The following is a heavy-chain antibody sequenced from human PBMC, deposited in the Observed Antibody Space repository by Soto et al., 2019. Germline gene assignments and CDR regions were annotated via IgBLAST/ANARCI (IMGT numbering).Heavy chain of an antibody. CDR3: ARTSGRRFTIFGVVTQYYFDY. J-gene: IGHJ4*02. CDR1: GYTFTSYY. Sequence: GASVKVSCKASGYTFTSYYMHWVRQAPGQGLEWMGIINPSGGSTSYAQKFQGRVTMTRDTSTSTVYMELSSLRSEDTAVYYCARTSGRRFTIFGVVTQYYFDYWGQGTLVTVSS. D-gene: IGHD3-3*01. V-gene: IGHV1-46*03. CDR2: INPSGGST.